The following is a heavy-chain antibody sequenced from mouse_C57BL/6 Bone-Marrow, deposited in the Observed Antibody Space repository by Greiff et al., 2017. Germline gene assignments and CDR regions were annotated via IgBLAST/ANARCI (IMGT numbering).Heavy chain of an antibody. Sequence: VQLQQSGPELVKPGASVKIPCKASGYTFTDYNMDWVKQSHGKSLEWIGDINPNNGGTIYNQKFKGKATLTVDKSSSTAYMELRSLTSEDTAVYYCARRYYDYDKLWFAYWGQGTLVTVSA. J-gene: IGHJ3*01. D-gene: IGHD2-4*01. CDR2: INPNNGGT. CDR1: GYTFTDYN. V-gene: IGHV1-18*01. CDR3: ARRYYDYDKLWFAY.